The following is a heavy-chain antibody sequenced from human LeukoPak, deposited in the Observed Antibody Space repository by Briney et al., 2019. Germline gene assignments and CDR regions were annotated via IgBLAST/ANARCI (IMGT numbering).Heavy chain of an antibody. CDR3: ASPEGGYSYGYVY. D-gene: IGHD5-18*01. J-gene: IGHJ4*02. CDR2: IIPIFGTA. V-gene: IGHV1-69*13. Sequence: AASVKVSCTASGYTFTSYDISWVRQAPGQGLEWMGGIIPIFGTANYAQKFQGRVTITADESTSTAYMELSSLRSEDTAVYYCASPEGGYSYGYVYWGQGTLVTVSS. CDR1: GYTFTSYD.